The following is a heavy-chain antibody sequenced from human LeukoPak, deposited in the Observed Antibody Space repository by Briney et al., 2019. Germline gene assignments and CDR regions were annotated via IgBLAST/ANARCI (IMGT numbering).Heavy chain of an antibody. D-gene: IGHD1-26*01. CDR3: AKDIRAGATGYFQH. Sequence: PGGSLRLSCAASGFTFSNYAMSWVRQAPGKGLEWVSAISNSGGSTYYADSVKGRFTISRDNSKNTLYLQMNSLRAEDTAVYYCAKDIRAGATGYFQHWGQGTLVTVSS. V-gene: IGHV3-23*01. CDR1: GFTFSNYA. J-gene: IGHJ1*01. CDR2: ISNSGGST.